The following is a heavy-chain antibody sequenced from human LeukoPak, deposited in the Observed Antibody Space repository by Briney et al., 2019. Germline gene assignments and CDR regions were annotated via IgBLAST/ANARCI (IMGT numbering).Heavy chain of an antibody. CDR1: GFTFSSYW. J-gene: IGHJ4*02. Sequence: GGSLRLSCAASGFTFSSYWMHWVRQAPGKGLVWVSRINSDGSSTSYADSVKGRFTISRDNAKNTLYLQMNSLRAEDTAVYYCARTGQGKMATISLPDYWGQGTLVTVSS. D-gene: IGHD5-24*01. V-gene: IGHV3-74*01. CDR3: ARTGQGKMATISLPDY. CDR2: INSDGSST.